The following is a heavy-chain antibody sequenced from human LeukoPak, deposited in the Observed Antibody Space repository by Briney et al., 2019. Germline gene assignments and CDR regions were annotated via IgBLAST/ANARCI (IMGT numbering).Heavy chain of an antibody. J-gene: IGHJ4*02. D-gene: IGHD3-3*01. CDR3: ARGKSGYSP. CDR1: GYTFIENY. V-gene: IGHV1-2*02. Sequence: ASVKVSCKVSGYTFIENYIHWVRQAPGQGLEWMGLINPHTGAAIYSQRLPGRVTMTRDTSIRTAYMHLTRLKCDDTAVSYCARGKSGYSPWGQGTPVTVSS. CDR2: INPHTGAA.